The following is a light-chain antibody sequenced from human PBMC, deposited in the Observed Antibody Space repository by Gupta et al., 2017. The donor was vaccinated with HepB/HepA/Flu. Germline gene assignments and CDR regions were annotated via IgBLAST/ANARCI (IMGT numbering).Light chain of an antibody. CDR3: QQRDSTPRT. V-gene: IGKV1-39*01. CDR1: QSISSY. CDR2: AAS. Sequence: DIQMTQSPSSLSASVGDRVTITCRASQSISSYLNWYQQKPGKAPKLLIYAASSLQSGVPSRFSGSGSGTDFTLTISRLQPEDSATYYCQQRDSTPRTFGQGTKVEIK. J-gene: IGKJ1*01.